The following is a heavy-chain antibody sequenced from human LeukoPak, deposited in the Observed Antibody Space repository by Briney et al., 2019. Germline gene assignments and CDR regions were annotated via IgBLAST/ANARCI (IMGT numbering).Heavy chain of an antibody. CDR1: GYLFTTYW. CDR2: FNSGDTDV. Sequence: GESLKISCKGSGYLFTTYWIARLRQMPGKGREGWGAFNSGDTDVIYSPSFQGQVTISVDKPINTAYLQWTTLKASDSATYYCARLTSGRYNVYGMDVWGQGTTVTVSS. CDR3: ARLTSGRYNVYGMDV. V-gene: IGHV5-51*01. J-gene: IGHJ6*02. D-gene: IGHD5/OR15-5a*01.